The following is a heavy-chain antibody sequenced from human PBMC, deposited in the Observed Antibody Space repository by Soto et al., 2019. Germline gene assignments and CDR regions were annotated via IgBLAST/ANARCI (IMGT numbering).Heavy chain of an antibody. Sequence: QVQLVESGGGVVQPGRSLRLSCAASGFTFSSYGMHWVRQAPGKGLEWVAVISYDGSNKYYADSVKGRFTISKDNSKITLYLQMNSLRAEDTAVYYCAKDYSYSVDYWGQGTLVTVSS. CDR1: GFTFSSYG. D-gene: IGHD5-18*01. CDR3: AKDYSYSVDY. J-gene: IGHJ4*02. V-gene: IGHV3-30*18. CDR2: ISYDGSNK.